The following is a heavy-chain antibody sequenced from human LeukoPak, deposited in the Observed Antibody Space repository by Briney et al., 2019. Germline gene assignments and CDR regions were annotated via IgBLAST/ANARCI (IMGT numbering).Heavy chain of an antibody. V-gene: IGHV1-8*01. CDR2: MNPNSGNT. D-gene: IGHD3-10*01. CDR1: GYTFTSYD. Sequence: ASVKVSCKASGYTFTSYDINWVRQATGQGLEWMGWMNPNSGNTGYAQKFQGRVTMTRNTSISTAYMELSSLRSEDTAVYYCARGMVRGVLDYYYGMDVWGQGTTVTVSS. J-gene: IGHJ6*02. CDR3: ARGMVRGVLDYYYGMDV.